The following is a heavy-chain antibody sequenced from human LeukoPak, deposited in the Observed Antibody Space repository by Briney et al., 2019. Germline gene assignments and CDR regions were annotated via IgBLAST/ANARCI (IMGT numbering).Heavy chain of an antibody. D-gene: IGHD3-10*02. CDR2: ISGSGGST. Sequence: GGSLRLSCAASGFTFSSYAMSWLRQAPGKGLEWVSTISGSGGSTFYADSVEGRFTISGDNSKNTLYLQMSSLRSEDTAVYYCASRFGEFDYWGQGTLVTVSS. J-gene: IGHJ4*02. CDR1: GFTFSSYA. V-gene: IGHV3-23*01. CDR3: ASRFGEFDY.